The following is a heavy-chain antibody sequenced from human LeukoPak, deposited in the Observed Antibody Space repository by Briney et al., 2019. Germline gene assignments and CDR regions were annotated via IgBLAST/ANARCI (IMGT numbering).Heavy chain of an antibody. Sequence: GGSLRLSCAASGFTFSSYSMNWVSQAPGKGLEWVSYISSSSSTIYYADSVKGRFTISRDNSKNTLYLQMNSLRAEDTAVYYCARLRSIGESYYGGIYFDYWGQGTLVTVSS. J-gene: IGHJ4*02. D-gene: IGHD1-26*01. V-gene: IGHV3-48*01. CDR2: ISSSSSTI. CDR3: ARLRSIGESYYGGIYFDY. CDR1: GFTFSSYS.